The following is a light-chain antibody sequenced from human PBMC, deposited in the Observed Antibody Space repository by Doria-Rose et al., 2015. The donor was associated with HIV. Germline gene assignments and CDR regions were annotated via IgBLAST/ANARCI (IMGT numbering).Light chain of an antibody. CDR3: LQHKDYPWT. J-gene: IGKJ1*01. V-gene: IGKV1-17*03. CDR2: AAS. CDR1: QGVTDS. Sequence: TQSPSAMSASVGDRVTITCRASQGVTDSLAWFQQRPGKVPKRLIYAASNLERGVPSRFSGSGSGTEFTLTISGLQPEDVGTYYCLQHKDYPWTFGQGTKVQIK.